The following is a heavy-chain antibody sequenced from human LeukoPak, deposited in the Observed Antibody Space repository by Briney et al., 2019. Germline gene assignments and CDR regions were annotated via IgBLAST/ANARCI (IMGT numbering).Heavy chain of an antibody. V-gene: IGHV4-61*02. Sequence: SETLSLTCTVSGGSISSGSYYWSWIRQPAGKGLEWVVRIYTSGSTNYNPSRKSRVTVSVDTSKNQLSLKLSSVTAADTAVYYCARVGGATLNFDYWGREPWSPSPQ. J-gene: IGHJ4*02. CDR3: ARVGGATLNFDY. CDR1: GGSISSGSYY. CDR2: IYTSGST. D-gene: IGHD1-26*01.